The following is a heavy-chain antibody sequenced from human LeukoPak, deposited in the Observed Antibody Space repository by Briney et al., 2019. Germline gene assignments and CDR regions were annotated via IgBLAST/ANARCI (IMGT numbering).Heavy chain of an antibody. Sequence: SETLSLTCTVSGYSISSGYYWGWIRQPPGKGLEWIGSIYHSGSTYYNPSLKSRVTISVDTSKNQFSLKLSSVTAADTAVYYCARDQGSSGWYGGEYFDYWGQGTLVTVSS. CDR1: GYSISSGYY. J-gene: IGHJ4*02. V-gene: IGHV4-38-2*02. D-gene: IGHD6-19*01. CDR3: ARDQGSSGWYGGEYFDY. CDR2: IYHSGST.